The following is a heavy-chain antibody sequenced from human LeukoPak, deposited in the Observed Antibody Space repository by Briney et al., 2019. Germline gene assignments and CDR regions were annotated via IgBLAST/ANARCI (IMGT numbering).Heavy chain of an antibody. CDR1: GGSISSSNW. V-gene: IGHV4-4*02. Sequence: PSETLSLTCAVSGGSISSSNWWSWVRQPPGKGLEWIGEIYHSGSTNYNPSLKSRVTISVDKSKNQFSLKLSSVTAADTAVYYCARRRVVWGSSFDYWGQGTLVTVSS. CDR3: ARRRVVWGSSFDY. D-gene: IGHD3-16*01. J-gene: IGHJ4*02. CDR2: IYHSGST.